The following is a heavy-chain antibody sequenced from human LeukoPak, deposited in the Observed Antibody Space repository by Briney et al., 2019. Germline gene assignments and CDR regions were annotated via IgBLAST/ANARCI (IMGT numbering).Heavy chain of an antibody. V-gene: IGHV4-4*07. CDR1: GGSISSYY. Sequence: PSETLSLTCTVSGGSISSYYWSWIRQPAGKGLEWIGRIYTSGSTNYNPSLKSRVTMSVDTSKNQFSLKLSSMTAADTAAHYCARDHTDYYDSSGYYRDFDYWGQGTLVTVSS. CDR3: ARDHTDYYDSSGYYRDFDY. J-gene: IGHJ4*02. CDR2: IYTSGST. D-gene: IGHD3-22*01.